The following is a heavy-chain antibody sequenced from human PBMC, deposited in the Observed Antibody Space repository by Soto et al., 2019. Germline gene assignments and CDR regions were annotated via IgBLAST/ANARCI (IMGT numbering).Heavy chain of an antibody. J-gene: IGHJ4*02. CDR2: INAGNGNT. V-gene: IGHV1-3*01. D-gene: IGHD6-13*01. Sequence: ASVKVSCKASGYTFTNYAMHWVRQAPGQRLEWMGWINAGNGNTKYSQKFQGRVTITRDTSASTAYMELSSLRSEDTAVYYCARDRLWSAAAGTRFDYWGQGTLVPVSS. CDR1: GYTFTNYA. CDR3: ARDRLWSAAAGTRFDY.